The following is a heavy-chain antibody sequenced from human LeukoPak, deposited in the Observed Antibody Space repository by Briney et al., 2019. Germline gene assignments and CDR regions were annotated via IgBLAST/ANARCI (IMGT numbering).Heavy chain of an antibody. J-gene: IGHJ3*02. Sequence: ASVKVSFKASGYTFTSNGISWVRQARGQGREWMGWISAYNGNTNYAQKLQGRVTMTTDTSTSTAYMELRSLRSDDTAVYYCARDGLATVVTKGFAFDIWGQGTMVTVSS. CDR3: ARDGLATVVTKGFAFDI. V-gene: IGHV1-18*01. CDR1: GYTFTSNG. D-gene: IGHD4-23*01. CDR2: ISAYNGNT.